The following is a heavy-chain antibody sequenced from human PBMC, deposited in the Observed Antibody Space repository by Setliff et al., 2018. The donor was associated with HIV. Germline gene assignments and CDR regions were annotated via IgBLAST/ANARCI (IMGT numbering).Heavy chain of an antibody. Sequence: PSEILSLTCTVSGDSISSVSYSWGCIRQPPGKGLEWVGNITSDGTEKNYADSVRGRFTISRDNTKNSLYLQMDGLRVEDTAVYYCARLRINDFWGQGTPVTFSS. CDR1: GDSISSVSYS. CDR3: ARLRINDF. CDR2: ITSDGTEK. J-gene: IGHJ4*02. V-gene: IGHV3-7*01.